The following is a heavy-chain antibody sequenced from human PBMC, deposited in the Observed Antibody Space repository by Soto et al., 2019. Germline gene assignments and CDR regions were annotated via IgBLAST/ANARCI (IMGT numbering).Heavy chain of an antibody. J-gene: IGHJ4*02. CDR3: ARESSPSKLGKFDY. CDR2: IWYDGSKR. CDR1: GFTFSNYG. V-gene: IGHV3-33*01. Sequence: QVPLVESGGGVVQPGRSLRLSCAASGFTFSNYGMHWVRQAPGKGLEWVAVIWYDGSKRYQADSVKGRVTISRDNSKNTVYLEMNSLRADDTAVYYCARESSPSKLGKFDYWGQGTLVTVSS. D-gene: IGHD7-27*01.